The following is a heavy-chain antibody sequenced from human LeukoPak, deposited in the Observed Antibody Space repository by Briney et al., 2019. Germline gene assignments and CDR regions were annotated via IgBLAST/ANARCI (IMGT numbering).Heavy chain of an antibody. CDR1: GYTFTGYY. V-gene: IGHV1-2*02. D-gene: IGHD3-10*01. CDR3: ARVSGYYGSGVESSWKELDY. Sequence: ASVKVSCKASGYTFTGYYMHWVRQAPGQGLEWMGWINPNSGGTNYAQKFQGRVTMTSDTSLSTAYMELSRLRSDDTDVYYCARVSGYYGSGVESSWKELDYWGQGTLVTVSS. CDR2: INPNSGGT. J-gene: IGHJ4*02.